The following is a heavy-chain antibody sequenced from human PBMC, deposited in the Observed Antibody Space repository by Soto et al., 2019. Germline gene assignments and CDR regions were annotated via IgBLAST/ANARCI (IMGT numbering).Heavy chain of an antibody. V-gene: IGHV3-30*04. CDR3: VSFSWVYTDALDK. J-gene: IGHJ3*02. Sequence: GGSLRLSCAASGFTFSSYAMHWVRQAPGKGLEWVAFRSYDGNNKYYADSVKGRFTIYRDNSKYTLYLQMNSLRAEDKAVSYCVSFSWVYTDALDKWGPGTMVIISS. CDR1: GFTFSSYA. CDR2: RSYDGNNK. D-gene: IGHD6-13*01.